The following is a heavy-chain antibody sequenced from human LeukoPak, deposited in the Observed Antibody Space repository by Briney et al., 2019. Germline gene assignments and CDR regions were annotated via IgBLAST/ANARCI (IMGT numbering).Heavy chain of an antibody. D-gene: IGHD3-3*01. CDR2: IYYSGST. Sequence: SETLSLTCTVSGGSISHTNYYWGWIRQPPGKGLEWFGSIYYSGSTYYNPSLKSRVTISLDTSKNQFSLKLSSVTAADTALYYCAREYKTFTIFGVVDDGFDPWGQGTLVTVSS. CDR3: AREYKTFTIFGVVDDGFDP. CDR1: GGSISHTNYY. J-gene: IGHJ5*02. V-gene: IGHV4-39*07.